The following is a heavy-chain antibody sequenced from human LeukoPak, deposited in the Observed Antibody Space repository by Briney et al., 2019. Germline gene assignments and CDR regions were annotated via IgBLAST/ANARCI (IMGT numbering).Heavy chain of an antibody. V-gene: IGHV3-66*01. CDR1: GFTVSSNY. D-gene: IGHD5-12*01. J-gene: IGHJ6*03. CDR2: IYTGGST. Sequence: GGSLRLSCAASGFTVSSNYMSWVRQAPGKGLEWVSLIYTGGSTYYADSVKGRFTISRDNSKNTLYLQMNSLRAEDTAVYYCARVVGGYDFNYYYYMDVWGKGTTVTISS. CDR3: ARVVGGYDFNYYYYMDV.